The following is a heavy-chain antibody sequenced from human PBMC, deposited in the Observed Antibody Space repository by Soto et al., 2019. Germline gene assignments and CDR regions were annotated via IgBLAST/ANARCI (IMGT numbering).Heavy chain of an antibody. CDR2: ISYDGSNK. V-gene: IGHV3-30*18. CDR3: AKDTAMVTRYFDY. J-gene: IGHJ4*02. CDR1: GFTFSSYG. D-gene: IGHD5-18*01. Sequence: QVQLVESGGGVVQPGRSLRLSCAASGFTFSSYGMHWVRQAPDKGLEWVAVISYDGSNKYYGDSVKGRFTISRDNPRDTLYLQMNSLRAEDTAVYYCAKDTAMVTRYFDYWGQGTLVTVSS.